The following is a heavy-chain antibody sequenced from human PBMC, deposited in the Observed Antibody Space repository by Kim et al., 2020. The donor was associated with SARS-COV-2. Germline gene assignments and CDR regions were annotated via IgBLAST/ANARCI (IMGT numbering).Heavy chain of an antibody. CDR1: GFRFRDHA. D-gene: IGHD3-10*01. V-gene: IGHV3-33*01. Sequence: GGSLRLSCEVSGFRFRDHAMHWVRQAPGKGLEWMAVIWFEGSERYYTDSMRGRLTITRDNSKNTLHLEMSSLSAEDTAVYYCARALVGEDVWENHLYLDVWGKGTTVTVSS. CDR2: IWFEGSER. CDR3: ARALVGEDVWENHLYLDV. J-gene: IGHJ6*04.